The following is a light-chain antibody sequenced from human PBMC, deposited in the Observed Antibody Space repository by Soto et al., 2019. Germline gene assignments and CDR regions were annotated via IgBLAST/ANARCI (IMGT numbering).Light chain of an antibody. J-gene: IGLJ1*01. CDR2: TTN. Sequence: QSVLTQPHSASGTPGQRVTISCSGSSSNIGTSSVHWFQQLPGTAPKLLISTTNQRPSGVPERFSGSKSGTSASLAISGPPSEEESDYYCAAWDDSLNRHVCGTGTKVNVL. CDR3: AAWDDSLNRHV. V-gene: IGLV1-44*01. CDR1: SSNIGTSS.